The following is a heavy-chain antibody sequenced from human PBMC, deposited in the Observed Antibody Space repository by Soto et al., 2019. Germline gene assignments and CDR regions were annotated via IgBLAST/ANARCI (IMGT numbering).Heavy chain of an antibody. Sequence: SVKVSCKASGGTFSSYAISWVRQAPGQGLEWKGGIIPIFGTANYAQKFQGRVTITADESTSTAYMELSSLRSEDTAVYYCAREDYYGSGSYYRRGDGYYGMDVWGQGTTVTVSS. CDR2: IIPIFGTA. V-gene: IGHV1-69*13. CDR3: AREDYYGSGSYYRRGDGYYGMDV. CDR1: GGTFSSYA. D-gene: IGHD3-10*01. J-gene: IGHJ6*02.